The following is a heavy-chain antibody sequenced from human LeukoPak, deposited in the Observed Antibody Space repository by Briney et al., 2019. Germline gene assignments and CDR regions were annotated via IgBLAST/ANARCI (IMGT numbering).Heavy chain of an antibody. CDR3: AGDILTGYRDY. V-gene: IGHV1-69*13. J-gene: IGHJ4*02. Sequence: ASVKVSCKASGGTFSSYAISWVRQAPGQGLEWMGGIIPIFGTANYAQKFQGGVTTTADESTSTAYMELSSLRSEDTAVYYCAGDILTGYRDYWGQGTLVTVSS. CDR1: GGTFSSYA. CDR2: IIPIFGTA. D-gene: IGHD3-9*01.